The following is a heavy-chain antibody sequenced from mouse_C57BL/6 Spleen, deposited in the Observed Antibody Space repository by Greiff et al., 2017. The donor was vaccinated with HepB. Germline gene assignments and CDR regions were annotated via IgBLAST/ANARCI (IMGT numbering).Heavy chain of an antibody. CDR2: IYPGDGDT. V-gene: IGHV1-80*01. D-gene: IGHD2-4*01. Sequence: VKLMESGAELVKPGASVKISCKASGYAFSSYWMNWVKQRPGKGLEWIGQIYPGDGDTNYNGKFKGKATLTADKSSSTAYMQLSSLTSEDSAVYFCARSRGYDYDYAMDYWGQGTSVTVSS. CDR1: GYAFSSYW. CDR3: ARSRGYDYDYAMDY. J-gene: IGHJ4*01.